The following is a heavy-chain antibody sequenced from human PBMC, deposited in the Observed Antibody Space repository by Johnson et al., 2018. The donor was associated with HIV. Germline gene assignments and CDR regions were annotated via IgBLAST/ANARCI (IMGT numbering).Heavy chain of an antibody. CDR3: AKDWHDYVWGSYRPEDDAFDI. V-gene: IGHV3-30-3*01. J-gene: IGHJ3*02. Sequence: QVQLVESGGGVDQPGRSLRLSCAASGFTFNSYAMHWVCQAPGKGLEWVAVISYDGSNQYYADSVKGRFTISSVNSKNTLYLQMNSLRAEDTAVYYCAKDWHDYVWGSYRPEDDAFDIWGQGTMVTVSS. CDR1: GFTFNSYA. CDR2: ISYDGSNQ. D-gene: IGHD3-16*02.